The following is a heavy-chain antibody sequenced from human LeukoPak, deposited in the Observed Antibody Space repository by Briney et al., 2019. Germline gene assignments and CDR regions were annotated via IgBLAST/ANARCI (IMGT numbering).Heavy chain of an antibody. CDR2: IRSKANSYAT. V-gene: IGHV3-73*01. J-gene: IGHJ6*02. CDR3: TRQPDPTVDPHNKAYYYGMDV. CDR1: GFTFNGSA. Sequence: GGSLRLSCAASGFTFNGSAMHWVRQASGKGLEWVGRIRSKANSYATAYAASVKGRFTISRDDSRNTAYLQMNSLKTEDTAVYYCTRQPDPTVDPHNKAYYYGMDVWGQGTTVTVSS. D-gene: IGHD2/OR15-2a*01.